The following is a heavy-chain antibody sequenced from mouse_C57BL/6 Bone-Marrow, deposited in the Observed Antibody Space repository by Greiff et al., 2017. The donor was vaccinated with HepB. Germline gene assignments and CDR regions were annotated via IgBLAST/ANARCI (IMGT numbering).Heavy chain of an antibody. J-gene: IGHJ1*03. CDR2: IRSKSSNNAA. CDR1: GFIFNTYA. Sequence: GGGLVQPKGSLKLSCAASGFIFNTYAMHLVGQAPGKGLEWVARIRSKSSNNAAYYADSVKDRFTISRDDSQSMLYLQMNNLQTEDTAMYYCGRSYYGSSCGYFDVWGTGTTVTVSS. CDR3: GRSYYGSSCGYFDV. D-gene: IGHD1-1*01. V-gene: IGHV10-3*01.